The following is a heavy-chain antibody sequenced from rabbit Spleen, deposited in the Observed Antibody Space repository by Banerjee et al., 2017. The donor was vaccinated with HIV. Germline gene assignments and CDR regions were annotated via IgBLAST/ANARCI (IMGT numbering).Heavy chain of an antibody. J-gene: IGHJ4*01. CDR2: INTATGKP. Sequence: QEHLKESGGGLVQPGGSLKLSCKASGFTLSSYYMNWVRQAPGKGLEWIACINTATGKPVYATWAKGRFTVSTTSSTTVALQMTSLTAADTATYFCARDLPGAIGWNFYLWGQGTLVTVS. CDR3: ARDLPGAIGWNFYL. V-gene: IGHV1S45*01. D-gene: IGHD3-1*01. CDR1: GFTLSSYYM.